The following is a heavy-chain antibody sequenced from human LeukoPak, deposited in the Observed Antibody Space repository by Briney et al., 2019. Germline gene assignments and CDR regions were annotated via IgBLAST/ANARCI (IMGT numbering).Heavy chain of an antibody. CDR1: GYTFTNYA. CDR3: ARDLEYCGGDCYSCIDY. D-gene: IGHD2-21*02. V-gene: IGHV7-4-1*02. CDR2: INTNTGNP. Sequence: ASVKVSCKTAGYTFTNYALQWVRQAPGQGLEWMGWINTNTGNPTYAQGFTGRFVFSLDTSVSTAYLQISSLKAEDTAVYYCARDLEYCGGDCYSCIDYWGQGTLVTVSS. J-gene: IGHJ4*02.